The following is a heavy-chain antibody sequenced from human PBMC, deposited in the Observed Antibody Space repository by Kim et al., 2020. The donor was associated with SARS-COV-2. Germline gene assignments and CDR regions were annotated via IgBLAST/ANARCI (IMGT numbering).Heavy chain of an antibody. V-gene: IGHV4-38-2*01. CDR2: IYHSGST. Sequence: IYHSGSTSTNPPLTSRVTTSGDTSKNQFSLKLSSVTAADTAVYYCARTDVWGQGTTVTVSS. CDR3: ARTDV. J-gene: IGHJ6*02.